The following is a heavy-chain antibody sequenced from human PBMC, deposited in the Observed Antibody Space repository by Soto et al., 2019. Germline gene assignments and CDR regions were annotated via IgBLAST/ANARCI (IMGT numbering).Heavy chain of an antibody. D-gene: IGHD3-10*01. CDR1: GFTFSGSA. Sequence: GGSLRLSCAASGFTFSGSAMHWVRQASGKGLEWVGRIRSKANSYATAYAASVKGRFTISRDDSKNTAYLQMNSLKTEDTAVSYCTSDVLLWFGEFVYWGKGTLVTVSS. J-gene: IGHJ4*02. V-gene: IGHV3-73*01. CDR2: IRSKANSYAT. CDR3: TSDVLLWFGEFVY.